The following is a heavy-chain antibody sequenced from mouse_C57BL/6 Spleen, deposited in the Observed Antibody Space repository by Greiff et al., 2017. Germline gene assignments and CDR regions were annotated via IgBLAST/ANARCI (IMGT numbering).Heavy chain of an antibody. J-gene: IGHJ4*01. Sequence: QVQLQQSGAELVKPGASVKLSCKVSGYTLTSYCMYLVKLRTRQGLEWIGMFKPNSGSTNYNETFKSKATLTVYKSSSTACMQLSSLTSEDSAVYYCAKVGYCYAMDYWGQGTSVTVSS. CDR2: FKPNSGST. D-gene: IGHD2-3*01. CDR1: GYTLTSYC. CDR3: AKVGYCYAMDY. V-gene: IGHV1-64*01.